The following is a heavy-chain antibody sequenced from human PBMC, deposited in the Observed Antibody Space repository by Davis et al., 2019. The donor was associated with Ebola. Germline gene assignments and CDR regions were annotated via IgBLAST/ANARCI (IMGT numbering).Heavy chain of an antibody. Sequence: MPSETLSLTCTVSGGSVSSGAYYWSWLRQPLGKGLEWIGYMAYYGSATYSPSLRSRVTISVDKSKNQFSLELASVTTADTAVYYCASGDSRPYSYGFDSWGQGTLVTVAS. D-gene: IGHD5-18*01. CDR3: ASGDSRPYSYGFDS. CDR2: MAYYGSA. V-gene: IGHV4-61*08. J-gene: IGHJ4*02. CDR1: GGSVSSGAYY.